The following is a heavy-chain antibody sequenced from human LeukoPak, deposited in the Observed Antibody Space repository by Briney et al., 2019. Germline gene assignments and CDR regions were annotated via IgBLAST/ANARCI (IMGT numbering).Heavy chain of an antibody. CDR2: IYWNDDK. Sequence: SGPTLVKPTQTLTLTCTFSGFSLSTRGVGMGWIRQPPGKALEWLALIYWNDDKRYSPSLKSRLTITKDTSKNQVVLTMTNMDPVDTATYYCAHRPMVRGVKNWFDPWGQGTLVTVSS. CDR1: GFSLSTRGVG. V-gene: IGHV2-5*01. J-gene: IGHJ5*02. D-gene: IGHD3-10*01. CDR3: AHRPMVRGVKNWFDP.